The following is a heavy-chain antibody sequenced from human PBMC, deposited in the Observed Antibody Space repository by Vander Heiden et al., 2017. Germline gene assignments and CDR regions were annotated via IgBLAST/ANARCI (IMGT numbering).Heavy chain of an antibody. J-gene: IGHJ4*02. CDR1: GFTFRSYS. D-gene: IGHD2-15*01. V-gene: IGHV3-21*01. CDR2: ISTSSQYI. CDR3: ARDRWHDS. Sequence: EVQLVESGGGLVKPGGPLRLSCSASGFTFRSYSMNWIRQAQGRGLEWVSSISTSSQYIYYADSVKGRFTISRDNAKDSLYLQMNSLRADDTAIYYCARDRWHDSWGQGTLVTVSS.